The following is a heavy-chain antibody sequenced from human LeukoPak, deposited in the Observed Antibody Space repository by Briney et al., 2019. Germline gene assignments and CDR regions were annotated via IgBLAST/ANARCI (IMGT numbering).Heavy chain of an antibody. CDR1: GFTFSNYW. CDR2: INQDGSAK. V-gene: IGHV3-7*03. Sequence: GGSLRLSCAASGFTFSNYWMSWVRQAPGKGLEWVANINQDGSAKYYVDSMEGRFTISRDNAKNSLYLQMNSLRAEDTAVYYCARVSRWGQGTLVTVSS. J-gene: IGHJ4*02. CDR3: ARVSR.